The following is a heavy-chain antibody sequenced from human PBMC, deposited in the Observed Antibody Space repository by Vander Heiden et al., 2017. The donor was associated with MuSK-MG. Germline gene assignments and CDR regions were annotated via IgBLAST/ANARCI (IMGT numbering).Heavy chain of an antibody. J-gene: IGHJ4*02. CDR2: IYTSGST. CDR3: ATTERDDDGDYAFDY. V-gene: IGHV4-61*02. D-gene: IGHD4-17*01. Sequence: QVQLQESGPGLVKPSQTLSLTCTVSGCSISSGSYYWSWIRQPAGKVLEWIGRIYTSGSTNYNPALKSRVTISVDTAKNQVSMKLSSVTAAETAVYYCATTERDDDGDYAFDYWCQGTMVTVFS. CDR1: GCSISSGSYY.